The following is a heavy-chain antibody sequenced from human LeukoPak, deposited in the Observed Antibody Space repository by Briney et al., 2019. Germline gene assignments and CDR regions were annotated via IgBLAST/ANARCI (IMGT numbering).Heavy chain of an antibody. CDR2: INPNSGGT. V-gene: IGHV1-2*02. J-gene: IGHJ4*02. Sequence: ASVKVSCKTSGYTFTDYFIHWVRQAPGQGLEWMGWINPNSGGTSYAQKFQGTVTMTRDTSISTAYMELRRLRSDDTAVYYCARDMVRGVNPFDYWGQGTLVTVSS. CDR3: ARDMVRGVNPFDY. CDR1: GYTFTDYF. D-gene: IGHD3-10*01.